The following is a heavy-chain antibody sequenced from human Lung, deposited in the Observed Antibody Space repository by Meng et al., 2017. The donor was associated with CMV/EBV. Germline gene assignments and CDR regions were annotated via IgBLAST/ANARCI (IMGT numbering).Heavy chain of an antibody. Sequence: ASXXVSXKASGYTFTSYDINWVRQATGQGLEWMGWMNPNSGNTGYAQKFQGRVTMTRNTSISTAYMELSSLRSEETAVYYCARGKGSYYYYYGMDVWGQGXTVTVSS. CDR2: MNPNSGNT. CDR3: ARGKGSYYYYYGMDV. J-gene: IGHJ6*02. CDR1: GYTFTSYD. V-gene: IGHV1-8*01. D-gene: IGHD5-18*01.